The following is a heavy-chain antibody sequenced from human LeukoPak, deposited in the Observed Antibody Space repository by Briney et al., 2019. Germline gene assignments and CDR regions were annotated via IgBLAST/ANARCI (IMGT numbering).Heavy chain of an antibody. CDR1: RFTFSNYA. V-gene: IGHV3-23*01. CDR3: AKSRSGYYRFDY. Sequence: GGSLRLSFAASRFTFSNYAMNWVRQAPGKGLEWVSVISGSGGSTYYADSVKGRFTVSRDNSKNTLYLQMNSLRAEDTALYYCAKSRSGYYRFDYWGQGTLVTVSS. CDR2: ISGSGGST. J-gene: IGHJ4*02. D-gene: IGHD3-3*01.